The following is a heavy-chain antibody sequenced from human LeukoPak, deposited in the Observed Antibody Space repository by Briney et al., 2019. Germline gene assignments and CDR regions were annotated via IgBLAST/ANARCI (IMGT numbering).Heavy chain of an antibody. J-gene: IGHJ5*02. Sequence: GASVKVSCKASGYTFTGYYMHWVRQAPGQGLEWMGWINPNSGGTNYAQKFQGRVTMTRGTSISTAYMELSRLRSDDTAVYYCARDVFAAYSTHHKFDPWGQGTLVTVSS. CDR3: ARDVFAAYSTHHKFDP. D-gene: IGHD6-13*01. V-gene: IGHV1-2*02. CDR2: INPNSGGT. CDR1: GYTFTGYY.